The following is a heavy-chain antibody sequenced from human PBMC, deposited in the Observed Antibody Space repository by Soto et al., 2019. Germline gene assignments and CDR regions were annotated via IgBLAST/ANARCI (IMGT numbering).Heavy chain of an antibody. CDR1: GFTFSSYG. Sequence: QVQLVESGGGVVQPGRSLRLSCAASGFTFSSYGMHWVRQAPGKGLEWVAVISYDGSNKYYADSVKGRFTISRDNSKNPVYLQMNGLRAEDTAVYYCATDRDSRYYYGMDVWGKGATVTVSS. D-gene: IGHD3-22*01. J-gene: IGHJ6*04. CDR3: ATDRDSRYYYGMDV. V-gene: IGHV3-30*03. CDR2: ISYDGSNK.